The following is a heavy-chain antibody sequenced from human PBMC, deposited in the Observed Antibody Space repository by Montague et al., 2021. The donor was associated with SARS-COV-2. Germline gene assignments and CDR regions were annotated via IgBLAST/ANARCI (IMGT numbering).Heavy chain of an antibody. CDR3: ASRVYSYGWGY. D-gene: IGHD5-18*01. V-gene: IGHV4-39*01. Sequence: SETLPLTCTVTGVPISGSSDYWGWIRQSPGKGLEWIASVDYSGNTYYSPSLKSRLTISVDTSKNQFSLKLNSVTAADTALYYCASRVYSYGWGYWGQGTLVTVSS. CDR2: VDYSGNT. J-gene: IGHJ4*02. CDR1: GVPISGSSDY.